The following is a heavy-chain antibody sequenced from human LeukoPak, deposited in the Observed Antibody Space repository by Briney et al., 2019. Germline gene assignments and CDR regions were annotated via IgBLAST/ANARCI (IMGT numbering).Heavy chain of an antibody. J-gene: IGHJ6*02. D-gene: IGHD4-17*01. CDR1: GGSISSGDYY. V-gene: IGHV4-30-4*01. CDR3: ASTGMYGDWGMDV. Sequence: PSETLSLTCTVSGGSISSGDYYWSWIRQPPGKGLEWIGYIYYSGSTNYNPSLKSRVTISVDTSKNQFSLKLSSVTAADTAVYYCASTGMYGDWGMDVWGQGTTVTVSS. CDR2: IYYSGST.